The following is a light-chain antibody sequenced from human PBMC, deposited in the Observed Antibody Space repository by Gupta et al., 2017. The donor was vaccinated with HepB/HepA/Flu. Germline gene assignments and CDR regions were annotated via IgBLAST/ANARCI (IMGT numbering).Light chain of an antibody. J-gene: IGKJ1*01. V-gene: IGKV3-15*01. CDR2: GAS. CDR3: QQYKNWPPWT. CDR1: QTVNTN. Sequence: EIVMTQSPATLSVSLGESATLSCRASQTVNTNLAWYQQKPGQAPRLLIFGASTRDTGVPARFSGSGYGADFTLTISSRQSEDFAVYYCQQYKNWPPWTFGQGTKVEIK.